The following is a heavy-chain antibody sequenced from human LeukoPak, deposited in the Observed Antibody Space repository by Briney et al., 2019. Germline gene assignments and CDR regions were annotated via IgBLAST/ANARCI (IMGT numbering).Heavy chain of an antibody. CDR3: AKAVAGLIDDAFDI. J-gene: IGHJ3*02. CDR2: IKQDGSEK. Sequence: GGSLRLSCAASGFTFSSYWMSWVRQAPGKGLEWVANIKQDGSEKYYVDSVKGRFTISRDNAKNSLYLQMNSLRAEDTAVYYCAKAVAGLIDDAFDIWGQGTMVTVSS. CDR1: GFTFSSYW. V-gene: IGHV3-7*03. D-gene: IGHD6-19*01.